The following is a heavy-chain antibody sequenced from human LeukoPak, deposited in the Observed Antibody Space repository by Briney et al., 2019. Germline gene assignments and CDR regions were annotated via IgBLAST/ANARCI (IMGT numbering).Heavy chain of an antibody. D-gene: IGHD2-15*01. Sequence: PGGSLRLSCAASGFTFSSYSMNWVRQAPGKGLEWVSYISSSSSTIYYADSVKGRFTISRDNAKNSLCLQMNSLRAEDTAVYYCARDLTGRGYCSGGSCYGYWGQGTLVTVSS. CDR2: ISSSSSTI. CDR1: GFTFSSYS. CDR3: ARDLTGRGYCSGGSCYGY. J-gene: IGHJ4*02. V-gene: IGHV3-48*04.